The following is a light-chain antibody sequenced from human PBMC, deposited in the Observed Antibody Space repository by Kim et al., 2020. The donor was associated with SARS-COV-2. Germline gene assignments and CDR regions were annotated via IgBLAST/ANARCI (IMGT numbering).Light chain of an antibody. V-gene: IGKV3-20*01. Sequence: PGEGATLSCRPSQSVSSTSLAWYQQKPGQAPRLLIHDTSIRATGIPDTFSGSGSGTDFTLTISRLEPEDFAVYYCQHYHSSPPTYTFGQGTRVEI. CDR3: QHYHSSPPTYT. J-gene: IGKJ2*01. CDR2: DTS. CDR1: QSVSSTS.